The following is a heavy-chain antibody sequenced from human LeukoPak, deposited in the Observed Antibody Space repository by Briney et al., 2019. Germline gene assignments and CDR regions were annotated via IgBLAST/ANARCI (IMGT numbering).Heavy chain of an antibody. CDR3: ARGSYLRWIQLSKYRLQENWFDP. CDR1: GCTFTFYY. Sequence: ASGKVSCKASGCTFTFYYMHEVRQAPGQGVEWMGWINPNSGGTNYTQKFQGEGTITMDTSISTAYMELSRLRYHDTAVYYCARGSYLRWIQLSKYRLQENWFDPWGQGTLVTVPS. CDR2: INPNSGGT. J-gene: IGHJ5*02. V-gene: IGHV1-2*02. D-gene: IGHD5-18*01.